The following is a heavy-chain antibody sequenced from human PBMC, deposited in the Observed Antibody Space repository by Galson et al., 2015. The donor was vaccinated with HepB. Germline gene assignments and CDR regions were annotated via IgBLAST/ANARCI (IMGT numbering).Heavy chain of an antibody. J-gene: IGHJ6*02. D-gene: IGHD5-24*01. CDR2: ISSSAITT. V-gene: IGHV3-48*02. Sequence: SLRLSCAASGFTFSSYSMNWVRQAPGRGLEWVSYISSSAITTYYPDSVKGRFTISRDNAKNSLYLQMNSLRDEDTAVYYCAREPIRSMDVWGQGTTVTVSS. CDR1: GFTFSSYS. CDR3: AREPIRSMDV.